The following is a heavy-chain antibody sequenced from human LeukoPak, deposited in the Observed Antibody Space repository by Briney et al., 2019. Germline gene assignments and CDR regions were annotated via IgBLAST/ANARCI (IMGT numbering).Heavy chain of an antibody. J-gene: IGHJ4*02. CDR2: ISSSSSSYI. D-gene: IGHD3-10*01. V-gene: IGHV3-21*01. CDR1: GFTFSSYS. CDR3: ARDLRTDYGSGSYYFDY. Sequence: GGSLRLSCAASGFTFSSYSMNWVRQAPGKGLEWVSSISSSSSSYIYYADSVKGRFTISRDNAKNSLYLQMNSLRAEDTAVYYCARDLRTDYGSGSYYFDYWGQGTLVTVSS.